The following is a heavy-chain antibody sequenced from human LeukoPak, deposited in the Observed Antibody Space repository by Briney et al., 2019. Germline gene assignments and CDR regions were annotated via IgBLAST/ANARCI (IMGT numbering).Heavy chain of an antibody. CDR3: ARGRACITCYRVSVY. V-gene: IGHV3-21*01. CDR2: ITSTSTYI. Sequence: VGYLRLSCAASGFPFSTYSIHWVRQAQGKGLEWVASITSTSTYIYYADSGKGRFTISRDNAHNLLYLQMNNLRAHDTALYYCARGRACITCYRVSVYWGQGTLVTVSS. CDR1: GFPFSTYS. J-gene: IGHJ4*02. D-gene: IGHD2-15*01.